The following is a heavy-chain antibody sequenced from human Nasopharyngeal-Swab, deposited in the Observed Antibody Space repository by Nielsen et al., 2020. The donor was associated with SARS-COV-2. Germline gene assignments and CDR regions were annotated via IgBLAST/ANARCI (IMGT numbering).Heavy chain of an antibody. V-gene: IGHV1-2*04. CDR1: GYTFTGYY. J-gene: IGHJ6*02. Sequence: ASVKVSCKASGYTFTGYYMHWVRQAPGQGLEWMGWINPNSGGTNYARKFQGWVTMTRDTSISTAYMELSRLRSDDTAVYYCARDLDYDFPYGMDVWGQGTTVTVSS. CDR2: INPNSGGT. D-gene: IGHD3-3*01. CDR3: ARDLDYDFPYGMDV.